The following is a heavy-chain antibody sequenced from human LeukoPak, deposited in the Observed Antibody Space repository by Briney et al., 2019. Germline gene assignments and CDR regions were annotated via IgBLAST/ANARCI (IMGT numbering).Heavy chain of an antibody. CDR1: GGSISSSSYS. Sequence: TPSETLSLTCTVSGGSISSSSYSWGWIRQPPGKGLEWIGSIYYSGSTYYNPSLKSRVTISVDTSKNQFSLKLSSVTAADTAVYYCARTTAAGLIDYWGQGTLVTVSS. CDR3: ARTTAAGLIDY. J-gene: IGHJ4*02. D-gene: IGHD6-13*01. V-gene: IGHV4-39*01. CDR2: IYYSGST.